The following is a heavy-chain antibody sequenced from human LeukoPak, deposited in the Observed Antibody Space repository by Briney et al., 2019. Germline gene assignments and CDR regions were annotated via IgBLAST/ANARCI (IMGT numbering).Heavy chain of an antibody. CDR1: GFTFSSYA. V-gene: IGHV3-30-3*01. CDR2: ISYDGSNK. J-gene: IGHJ5*02. Sequence: GSLLLSCAASGFTFSSYAMHWVRQAPGKGLEWVAVISYDGSNKYYADSVKGRFTISRDNSKNTLYLQMNSLRAEDTAVYYCARQSEWLPYNWFDPWGQGTLVAVSS. D-gene: IGHD3-3*01. CDR3: ARQSEWLPYNWFDP.